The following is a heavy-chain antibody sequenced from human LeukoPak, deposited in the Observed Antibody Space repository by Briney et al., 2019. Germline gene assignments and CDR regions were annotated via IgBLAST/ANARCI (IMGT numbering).Heavy chain of an antibody. CDR1: GYTFTSYY. Sequence: ASVKVSCKASGYTFTSYYMHWVRQAPGQGLEWMGLINPSGGSTSHTQKFQGRVTMTRDTSTSTVYMELSGLRSEDTAVYYCARGLVDGYSYMFDYWGQGTLVTVSS. CDR2: INPSGGST. D-gene: IGHD5-18*01. V-gene: IGHV1-46*01. CDR3: ARGLVDGYSYMFDY. J-gene: IGHJ4*02.